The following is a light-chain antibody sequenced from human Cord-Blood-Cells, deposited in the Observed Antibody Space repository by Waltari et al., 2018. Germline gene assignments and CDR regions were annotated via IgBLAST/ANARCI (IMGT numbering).Light chain of an antibody. Sequence: EIVLTQSPGTLSLSPGERATLSCRASQSVSSSYLAWYQQKPGQAPRLLIYGASSRATGSPDRFRGSGSCTDFTLTISRLEPEDFAVYYCQQYGSSPPYTFGQGTNLEIK. J-gene: IGKJ2*01. CDR3: QQYGSSPPYT. CDR1: QSVSSSY. CDR2: GAS. V-gene: IGKV3-20*01.